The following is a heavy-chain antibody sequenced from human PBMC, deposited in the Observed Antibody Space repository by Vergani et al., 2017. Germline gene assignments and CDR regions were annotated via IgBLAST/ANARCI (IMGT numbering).Heavy chain of an antibody. V-gene: IGHV1-18*04. D-gene: IGHD3-10*01. CDR1: GYTFFNSG. J-gene: IGHJ4*02. CDR3: ARDGYYYYGSGSFYLFDY. CDR2: IRADTGDT. Sequence: QVQLVQSGPEVKRPGASVTVSCKTSGYTFFNSGVHWIRRAPGQGFDWLGWIRADTGDTKYSERLQDRVTLTTDSSTNTAYMELRSMKSDDTALYYCARDGYYYYGSGSFYLFDYWGQGALVTVSS.